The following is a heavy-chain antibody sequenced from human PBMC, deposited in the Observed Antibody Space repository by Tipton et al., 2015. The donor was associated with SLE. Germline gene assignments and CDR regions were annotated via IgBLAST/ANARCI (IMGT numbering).Heavy chain of an antibody. D-gene: IGHD2-21*01. CDR3: AGATYCGGDCYDL. J-gene: IGHJ4*02. Sequence: TLSLTCTVSGGSISSTSYYWNWIRQPAGKGLEWIGRMFAGGSTDYNPSLKSRVTISVDTSKNQFSLRLSHVTAADTAVYYCAGATYCGGDCYDLWGQGALVTVSS. CDR2: MFAGGST. V-gene: IGHV4-61*02. CDR1: GGSISSTSYY.